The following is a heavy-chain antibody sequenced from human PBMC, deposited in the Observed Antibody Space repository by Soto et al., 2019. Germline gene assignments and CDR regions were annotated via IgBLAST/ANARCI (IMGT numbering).Heavy chain of an antibody. D-gene: IGHD6-13*01. CDR1: GGSISSYY. J-gene: IGHJ5*02. CDR3: ARDRSISSWQTGGYHVGGFDP. Sequence: SETLSLTFTVSGGSISSYYWSWIRQTPEKGLEYIGYIYYSGRTNYNPSLKSRVTISLDTAKNQFSLKLSSVTAADTAVYYCARDRSISSWQTGGYHVGGFDPWGQGNLVTVSS. CDR2: IYYSGRT. V-gene: IGHV4-59*12.